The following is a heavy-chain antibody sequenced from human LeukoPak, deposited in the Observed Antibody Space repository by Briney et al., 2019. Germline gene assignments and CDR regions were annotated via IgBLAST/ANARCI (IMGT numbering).Heavy chain of an antibody. D-gene: IGHD3-3*01. J-gene: IGHJ4*02. CDR3: ARALKDDFWSGYSTHYDY. CDR2: INSGGSST. V-gene: IGHV3-74*01. CDR1: GFTFSSYG. Sequence: GRSLRLSCAASGFTFSSYGMHWVRQAPGKGLVWVSRINSGGSSTSYADSVKGRFTISGDNAKNTLYLQMNSLRAEDTAVYYCARALKDDFWSGYSTHYDYWGQGTLVTVSS.